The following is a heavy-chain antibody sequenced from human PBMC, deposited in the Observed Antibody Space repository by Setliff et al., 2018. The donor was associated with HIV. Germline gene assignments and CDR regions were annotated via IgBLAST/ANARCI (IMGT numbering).Heavy chain of an antibody. CDR3: AYLSSWHAKFDY. V-gene: IGHV2-70*12. CDR2: IDWDDDK. J-gene: IGHJ4*02. CDR1: GFSLNTSGLC. D-gene: IGHD6-13*01. Sequence: ESGPTLVNPTQTVTLTCTFSGFSLNTSGLCVTWIRQPPGKALEWLARIDWDDDKYYTTSLRTRLTLSKDTSKNQVVLTMTNMDPVDTATYYCAYLSSWHAKFDYWGQGTLVTVSS.